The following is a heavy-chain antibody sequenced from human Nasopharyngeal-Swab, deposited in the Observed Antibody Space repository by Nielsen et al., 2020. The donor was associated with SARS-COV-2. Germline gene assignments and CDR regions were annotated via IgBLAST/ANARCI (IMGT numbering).Heavy chain of an antibody. V-gene: IGHV3-33*01. D-gene: IGHD3-22*01. CDR1: GFTFSSYG. J-gene: IGHJ3*02. Sequence: GESLKISCAASGFTFSSYGMHWVRQAPGTGLEWVAVIWYDGSNKYYADSVKGRFTISRDNSKNTLYLQMNSLRAEDTAVYYCAREMYYYDSSGYYPSAFDIWGQGTMVTVSS. CDR3: AREMYYYDSSGYYPSAFDI. CDR2: IWYDGSNK.